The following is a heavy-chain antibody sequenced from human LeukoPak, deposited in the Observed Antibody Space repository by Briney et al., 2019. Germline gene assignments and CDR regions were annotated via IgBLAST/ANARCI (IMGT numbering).Heavy chain of an antibody. Sequence: GASVNVSCKASGYTVTNYGISGLRQPPGQEREWMGWISAYNGNTNYAQKLQGRVTMTTDTSTSTAYMELRSLRSDDTAVYYCARDIVATNYYYGMDVWGQGTTVTVSS. V-gene: IGHV1-18*01. J-gene: IGHJ6*02. CDR2: ISAYNGNT. CDR3: ARDIVATNYYYGMDV. CDR1: GYTVTNYG. D-gene: IGHD5-12*01.